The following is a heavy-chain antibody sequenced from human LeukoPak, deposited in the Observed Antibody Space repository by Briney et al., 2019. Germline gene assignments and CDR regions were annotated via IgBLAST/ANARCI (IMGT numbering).Heavy chain of an antibody. J-gene: IGHJ1*01. CDR1: GYTFTSYG. CDR2: ISAYNGNT. CDR3: ARGRYCSSTSCRRAEYFQH. D-gene: IGHD2-2*01. V-gene: IGHV1-18*01. Sequence: GASVKVSCKTSGYTFTSYGISWVRQAPGQGLEWMGWISAYNGNTNYAQKLQGRVTMTTDTSTSTAYMELRSLRSDDTAVYYCARGRYCSSTSCRRAEYFQHWGQGTLVTVSS.